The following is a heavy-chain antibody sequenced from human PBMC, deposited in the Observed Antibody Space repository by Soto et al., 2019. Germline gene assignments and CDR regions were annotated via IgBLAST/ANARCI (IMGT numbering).Heavy chain of an antibody. J-gene: IGHJ5*02. CDR2: ISGSGGST. V-gene: IGHV3-23*01. Sequence: GGSLRLSCAASGFTFSSYAMSWVRQAPGKGLERVSAISGSGGSTDYADSVKGRFTISRDNSKNTLYLQMNSLRAEDTAVYYCAKGLEWELPGSNWFVPWGQGTLVTASS. D-gene: IGHD1-26*01. CDR3: AKGLEWELPGSNWFVP. CDR1: GFTFSSYA.